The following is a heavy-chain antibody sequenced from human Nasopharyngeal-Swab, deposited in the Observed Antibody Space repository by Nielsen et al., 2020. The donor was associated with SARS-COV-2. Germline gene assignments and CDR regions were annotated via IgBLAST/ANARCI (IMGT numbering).Heavy chain of an antibody. J-gene: IGHJ3*02. CDR3: ARDLGLRYFDWSNDAFDT. D-gene: IGHD3-9*01. CDR1: GFTFSDSY. CDR2: ISSSGTTI. V-gene: IGHV3-11*01. Sequence: GGSLRLSCAASGFTFSDSYMSWIRQAPGKGLEWVSYISSSGTTIYYADSVKGRFTISRDNAKNSLFLQMNSLRAEDTAVYYCARDLGLRYFDWSNDAFDTWGQGTMVTVSS.